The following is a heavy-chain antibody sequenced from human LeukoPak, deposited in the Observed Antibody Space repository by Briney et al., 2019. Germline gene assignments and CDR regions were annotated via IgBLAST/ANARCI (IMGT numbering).Heavy chain of an antibody. CDR2: IYYSGST. J-gene: IGHJ5*02. D-gene: IGHD3-10*01. CDR1: GGSISSYY. V-gene: IGHV4-59*08. CDR3: ARYEASHFGVISWFDP. Sequence: SETLSLTCTCSGGSISSYYWSWIRQPPGKGLEWIGYIYYSGSTNYNPSLKSRVTISVDTSKNQFSLKLSSVTAADTAVYYCARYEASHFGVISWFDPWGQGTLVTVSS.